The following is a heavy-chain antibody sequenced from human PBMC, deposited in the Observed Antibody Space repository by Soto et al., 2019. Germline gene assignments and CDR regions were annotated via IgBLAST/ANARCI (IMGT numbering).Heavy chain of an antibody. Sequence: GGSLSLSCAASGFTLSSYDMCWVRRAPGKGLEWVSAISGSGGSTYFADSFNGLYTISRNKSKNTLYLQMDSLRAEDTAVYYCAKAPARMTIPTWGQGTLVTVSS. CDR2: ISGSGGST. CDR3: AKAPARMTIPT. J-gene: IGHJ5*02. CDR1: GFTLSSYD. D-gene: IGHD4-17*01. V-gene: IGHV3-23*01.